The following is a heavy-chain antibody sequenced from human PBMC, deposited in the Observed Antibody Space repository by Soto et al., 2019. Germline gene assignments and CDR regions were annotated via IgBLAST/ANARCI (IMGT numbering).Heavy chain of an antibody. CDR1: GYSFTDYH. CDR3: ERGHSTDCSNGVCSFFYNHEMDV. J-gene: IGHJ6*02. V-gene: IGHV1-2*04. D-gene: IGHD2-8*01. CDR2: VNPKSGGT. Sequence: ASVKVSCKASGYSFTDYHIHWVRQAPGQGLEWLGRVNPKSGGTSTAQKFQGWVTMTRDRSISTVYMELTRLRSDDTAVYFCERGHSTDCSNGVCSFFYNHEMDVWGQ.